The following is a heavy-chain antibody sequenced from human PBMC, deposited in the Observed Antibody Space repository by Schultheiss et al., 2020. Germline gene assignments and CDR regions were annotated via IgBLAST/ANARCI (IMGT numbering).Heavy chain of an antibody. V-gene: IGHV3-21*05. Sequence: GGSLRLSCAASGFSFGGFDMSWVRQAPGRGLEWVSYISSSSSYIYYADSVKGRFTISRDNSKNTLYLQMNSLRAEDTAVYYCARGKRGLYGPFDYWGQGTLVTVSS. J-gene: IGHJ4*02. CDR2: ISSSSSYI. CDR3: ARGKRGLYGPFDY. CDR1: GFSFGGFD. D-gene: IGHD4-17*01.